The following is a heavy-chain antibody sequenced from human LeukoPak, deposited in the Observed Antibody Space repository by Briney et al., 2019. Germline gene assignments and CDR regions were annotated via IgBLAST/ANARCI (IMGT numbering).Heavy chain of an antibody. D-gene: IGHD3-10*01. CDR2: IYHSGST. J-gene: IGHJ6*03. CDR3: AREAPMVRGVIVDYYYYYMDV. CDR1: GGSISSGSYY. V-gene: IGHV4-61*10. Sequence: SETLSLTCTVSGGSISSGSYYWSWIRQPAGKGLEWIGEIYHSGSTNYNPSLKSRVTISVDKSKNQFSLELSSVTAADTAVYYCAREAPMVRGVIVDYYYYYMDVWGKGTTVTVSS.